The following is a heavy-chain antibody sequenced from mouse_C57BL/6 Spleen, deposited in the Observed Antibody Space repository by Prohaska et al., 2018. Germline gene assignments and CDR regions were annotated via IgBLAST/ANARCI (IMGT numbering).Heavy chain of an antibody. Sequence: YTFTSYWMQWVKQRPGQGLEWIGEIDPSDSYTNYNQKFKGKATLTVDTSSSTAYMQLSSLTSEDSAVYYCAKFYSWYFDVWGTGTTVTVSS. CDR1: YTFTSYW. D-gene: IGHD2-3*01. J-gene: IGHJ1*03. V-gene: IGHV1-50*01. CDR3: AKFYSWYFDV. CDR2: IDPSDSYT.